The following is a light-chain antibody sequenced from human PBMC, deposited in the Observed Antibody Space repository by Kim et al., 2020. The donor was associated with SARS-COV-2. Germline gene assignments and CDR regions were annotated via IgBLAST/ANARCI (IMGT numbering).Light chain of an antibody. J-gene: IGKJ4*01. Sequence: EIVMTQSPATLSLSPGERATLSCRASQSVSTDLAWYQQKPGQAPRLLIYGASTRATGIPARFSGSGSGTEFTLTIGSLQSEDFAVYYCQQYHNWPPLTFGGGTKVEIK. V-gene: IGKV3-15*01. CDR1: QSVSTD. CDR3: QQYHNWPPLT. CDR2: GAS.